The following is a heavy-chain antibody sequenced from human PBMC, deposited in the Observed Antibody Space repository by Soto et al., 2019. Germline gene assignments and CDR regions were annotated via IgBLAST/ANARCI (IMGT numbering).Heavy chain of an antibody. Sequence: PSETLSLTCAVYGGSFSGYYWSWIRQPPGKGLEWIGEINHSGSTNYNPSLKSRVTISVDTSKNQFSLKLSSVTAADTAVYYCARRRTFQYNWFEPWGQGTLVTVSS. J-gene: IGHJ5*02. CDR3: ARRRTFQYNWFEP. V-gene: IGHV4-34*01. CDR1: GGSFSGYY. CDR2: INHSGST. D-gene: IGHD3-16*01.